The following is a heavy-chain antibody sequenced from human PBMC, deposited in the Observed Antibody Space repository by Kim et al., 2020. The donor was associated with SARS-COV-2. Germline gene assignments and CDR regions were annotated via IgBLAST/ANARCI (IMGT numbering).Heavy chain of an antibody. J-gene: IGHJ5*01. CDR3: AKGGGSGSYFKWFDS. CDR2: ISWKSGGI. Sequence: GGSLRLSCAASGFSFDDYDMHWVRQAPGKGLEWVSGISWKSGGIGYAESVKGRRTISRDNGKNSLYLQMNSLRAEDTALYYCAKGGGSGSYFKWFDSWGQGTLVTVSS. D-gene: IGHD3-10*01. CDR1: GFSFDDYD. V-gene: IGHV3-9*01.